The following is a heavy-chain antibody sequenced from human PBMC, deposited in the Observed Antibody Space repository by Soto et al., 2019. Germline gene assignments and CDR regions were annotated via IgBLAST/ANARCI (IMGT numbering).Heavy chain of an antibody. J-gene: IGHJ6*02. CDR2: IIPIFGTA. V-gene: IGHV1-69*13. D-gene: IGHD5-12*01. Sequence: ASVKVSCKASGGTFSSYAISWVRQAPGQGLEWMGGIIPIFGTANYAQKFQGRVTITADESTSTAYMELSSLRSEDTAVYYCASSVDIVATIPVGGDYYYYYGIDVWGQGAKVTVSS. CDR3: ASSVDIVATIPVGGDYYYYYGIDV. CDR1: GGTFSSYA.